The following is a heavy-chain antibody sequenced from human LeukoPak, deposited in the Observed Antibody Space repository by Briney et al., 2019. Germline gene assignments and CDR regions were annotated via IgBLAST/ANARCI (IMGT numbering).Heavy chain of an antibody. J-gene: IGHJ4*02. CDR1: GFTFSTYW. D-gene: IGHD1-26*01. CDR2: IKGDGSEK. CDR3: AKDTPFGGN. Sequence: GGSLRPSCAASGFTFSTYWMSWVRQAPGKGLEWVANIKGDGSEKNYVGSVKGRFTISRDNAKNSLYLQMNSLRAEDTAVYYCAKDTPFGGNWGQGTQVTVSS. V-gene: IGHV3-7*01.